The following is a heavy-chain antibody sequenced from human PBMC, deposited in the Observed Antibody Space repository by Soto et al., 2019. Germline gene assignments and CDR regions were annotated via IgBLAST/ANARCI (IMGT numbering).Heavy chain of an antibody. Sequence: QVQLQESGPGLVKPSQTLSLTCTVSGGSISDGAYYWSWIRQPPGKGLEWIGHIYDSGNTYNNPSLKSQLTISVDTSKNHFPLNLNSVTAADTAVYYCASGLSGDKVDQWGQGTLVTVSS. CDR1: GGSISDGAYY. D-gene: IGHD2-21*01. CDR2: IYDSGNT. J-gene: IGHJ4*02. V-gene: IGHV4-30-4*01. CDR3: ASGLSGDKVDQ.